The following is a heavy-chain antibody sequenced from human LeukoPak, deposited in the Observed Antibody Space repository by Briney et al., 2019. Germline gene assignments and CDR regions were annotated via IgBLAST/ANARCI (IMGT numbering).Heavy chain of an antibody. CDR1: GFTFSSYS. V-gene: IGHV3-48*01. D-gene: IGHD3-3*01. J-gene: IGHJ4*02. Sequence: GGSLRLSCAASGFTFSSYSMNWVRQAPGKGLEWVSYISSSSSTIYYADSVKGRFTISRDNAKNSLYLQMNSLRAEDTAVYYCAKDRGYDFWSGPYFDYWGQGTLVTVSS. CDR3: AKDRGYDFWSGPYFDY. CDR2: ISSSSSTI.